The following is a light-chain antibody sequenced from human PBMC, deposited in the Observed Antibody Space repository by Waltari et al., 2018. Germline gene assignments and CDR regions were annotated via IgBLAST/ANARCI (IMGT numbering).Light chain of an antibody. CDR3: QKYDRLPAT. J-gene: IGKJ1*01. V-gene: IGKV3-20*01. CDR1: QSVSRF. CDR2: GAS. Sequence: EIVLTQSPGTMSLSRGERATLSCRASQSVSRFLAWYQQKPGQAPRLLISGASSRATGIPDRFSGSGSGTDFSLTISRLEPEDFAVYYCQKYDRLPATFGQGTKVEIK.